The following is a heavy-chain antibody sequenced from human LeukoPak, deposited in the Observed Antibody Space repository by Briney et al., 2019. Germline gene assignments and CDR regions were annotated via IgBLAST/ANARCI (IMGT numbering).Heavy chain of an antibody. V-gene: IGHV3-21*01. Sequence: GGSLRLSCAASEFTFSSYSMNWVRQAPGKGLECVSSISSSRSYIYYADSVKGRFTISRDNAKNSLYLQMNSLRAEDTAVYYCARWNVAAAATDYWGQGTLVTVSS. CDR2: ISSSRSYI. CDR3: ARWNVAAAATDY. CDR1: EFTFSSYS. J-gene: IGHJ4*02. D-gene: IGHD6-13*01.